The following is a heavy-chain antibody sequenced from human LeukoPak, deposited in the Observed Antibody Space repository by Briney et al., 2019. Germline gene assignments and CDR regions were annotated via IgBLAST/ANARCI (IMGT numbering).Heavy chain of an antibody. CDR1: GGSFSGYY. D-gene: IGHD2-2*02. CDR2: INHSGST. Sequence: SETLSLTCAVYGGSFSGYYWSWIRQPPGKGLEWIGEINHSGSTNYNPSLKSRVTISVDTSKNQFSLKLSSVTAADTAVYYCARVKYYSSTSCYKYYCYGMDVWGQGTTVTVSS. CDR3: ARVKYYSSTSCYKYYCYGMDV. V-gene: IGHV4-34*01. J-gene: IGHJ6*02.